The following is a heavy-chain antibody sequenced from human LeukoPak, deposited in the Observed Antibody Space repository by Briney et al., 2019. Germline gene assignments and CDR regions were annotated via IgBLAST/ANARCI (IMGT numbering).Heavy chain of an antibody. V-gene: IGHV3-23*01. CDR3: AKAAYGDYAGAFDI. J-gene: IGHJ3*02. CDR1: GFTFSTYA. CDR2: ISGSGAGK. D-gene: IGHD4-17*01. Sequence: GGALRLSCAASGFTFSTYAMTWVRGAPGKGLEWVSSISGSGAGKFYAAPVKGRFTTSRDNSKHTLYVQMNSLRAEDTAVYYCAKAAYGDYAGAFDIWGQGTMVIVSS.